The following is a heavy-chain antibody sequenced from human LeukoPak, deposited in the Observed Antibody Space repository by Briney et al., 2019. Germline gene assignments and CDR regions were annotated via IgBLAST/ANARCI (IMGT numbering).Heavy chain of an antibody. V-gene: IGHV3-9*03. CDR1: GFTFDDFA. CDR2: ISWNSGSI. Sequence: SLSRSGAASGFTFDDFAMDWVRQAPGKGLEWVLGISWNSGSIGYADSVKGRFTISRDNAKNSLYLQMNSLRAEDMAFYYCAKAMGYYDSPFDYWGQGTLVTVSS. D-gene: IGHD3-22*01. CDR3: AKAMGYYDSPFDY. J-gene: IGHJ4*02.